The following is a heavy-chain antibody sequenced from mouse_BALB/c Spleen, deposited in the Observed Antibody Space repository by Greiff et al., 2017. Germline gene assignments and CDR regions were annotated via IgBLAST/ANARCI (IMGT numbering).Heavy chain of an antibody. CDR3: ARRGDGYFLFAY. Sequence: VQLKQSGPELVKPGASVKISCKASGYTFTDYNMHWVKQSHGKSLEWIGYIYPYNGGTGYNQKFKSKATLTVDNSSSTAYMELRSLTSEDSAVYYCARRGDGYFLFAYWGQGTLVTVSA. CDR2: IYPYNGGT. V-gene: IGHV1S29*02. J-gene: IGHJ3*01. CDR1: GYTFTDYN. D-gene: IGHD2-3*01.